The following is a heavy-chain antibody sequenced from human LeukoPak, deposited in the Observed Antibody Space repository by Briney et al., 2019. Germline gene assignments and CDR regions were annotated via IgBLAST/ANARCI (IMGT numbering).Heavy chain of an antibody. J-gene: IGHJ4*02. D-gene: IGHD6-19*01. CDR2: IHYSGST. Sequence: SETLSLTCTVSGGTISSYYWNWIRQPPGKGLEWIGYIHYSGSTKYNPSLKSRVTISVDTSKNQFSLKLSSVTAADTAVYYCARWYSSGWAFDYWGQGTVITVSS. CDR1: GGTISSYY. CDR3: ARWYSSGWAFDY. V-gene: IGHV4-59*08.